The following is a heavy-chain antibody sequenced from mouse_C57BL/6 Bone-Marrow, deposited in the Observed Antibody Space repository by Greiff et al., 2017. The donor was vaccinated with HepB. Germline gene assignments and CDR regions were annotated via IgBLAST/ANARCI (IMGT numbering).Heavy chain of an antibody. CDR3: TGLGLRGWFAY. Sequence: VQLKQSGAELVRPGASVKLSCTASGFNIKDDYMHWVKQRPEQGLEWIGWIDPENGDTEYASKFQGKATITADTSSNTAYLQLSSLTSEDTAVYYCTGLGLRGWFAYWGQGTLVTVSA. CDR2: IDPENGDT. D-gene: IGHD2-4*01. J-gene: IGHJ3*01. V-gene: IGHV14-4*01. CDR1: GFNIKDDY.